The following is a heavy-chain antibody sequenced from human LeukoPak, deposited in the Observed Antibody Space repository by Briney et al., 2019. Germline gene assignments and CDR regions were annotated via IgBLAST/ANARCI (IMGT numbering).Heavy chain of an antibody. Sequence: GGSLGLSCAASGFTFRSYEMNWVRQAPGKGLEWVSYIRSSGSPIYYADSVKGRFTISRDNAKNSIYLQMNSLRDEDTAVYYCVRDPDALDYWGQGTLVTVSS. V-gene: IGHV3-48*03. CDR1: GFTFRSYE. CDR2: IRSSGSPI. CDR3: VRDPDALDY. J-gene: IGHJ4*02.